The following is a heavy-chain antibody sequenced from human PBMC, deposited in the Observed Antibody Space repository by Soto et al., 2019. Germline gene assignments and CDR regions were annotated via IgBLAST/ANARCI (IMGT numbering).Heavy chain of an antibody. CDR3: AKGRTYGDYSPSFFDY. J-gene: IGHJ4*02. V-gene: IGHV3-23*01. CDR1: GFTFSSYA. CDR2: ISGSGGST. Sequence: GSLRLSCAASGFTFSSYAMSWVRQAPGKGLEWVSAISGSGGSTYYADSVKGRFTISRDNSKNTLYLQMNSLRAEDTAVYYCAKGRTYGDYSPSFFDYWGQGTLVTVSS. D-gene: IGHD4-17*01.